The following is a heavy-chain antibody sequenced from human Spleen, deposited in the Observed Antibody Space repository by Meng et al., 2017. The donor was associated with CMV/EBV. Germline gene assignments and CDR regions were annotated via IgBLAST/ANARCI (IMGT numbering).Heavy chain of an antibody. D-gene: IGHD2-8*01. CDR1: GGSISSGDYY. V-gene: IGHV4-30-4*08. J-gene: IGHJ3*02. CDR2: IYYSGST. Sequence: SETLSLTCTVSGGSISSGDYYWSWIRQPPGKGLEWIGYIYYSGSTYYNPSLKSRVTISVDTSKNQFSLKLSSVTAADTAVYYCAREMVYAISRRAAFDIWGQGTMVTVSS. CDR3: AREMVYAISRRAAFDI.